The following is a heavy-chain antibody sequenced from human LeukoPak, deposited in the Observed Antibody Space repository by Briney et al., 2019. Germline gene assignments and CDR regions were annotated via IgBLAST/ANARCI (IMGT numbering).Heavy chain of an antibody. J-gene: IGHJ4*02. CDR3: ARDGLVYLAAAGYYFDY. D-gene: IGHD6-13*01. CDR2: ISYDGSNK. V-gene: IGHV3-30-3*01. Sequence: GGSLRLSCAASGFTFSSYAMHWVRQAPGKGLEWVAVISYDGSNKYYADSVKGRFTISGDNSKNTLYLQMNSLRAEDTAVYYCARDGLVYLAAAGYYFDYWGQGTLVTVSS. CDR1: GFTFSSYA.